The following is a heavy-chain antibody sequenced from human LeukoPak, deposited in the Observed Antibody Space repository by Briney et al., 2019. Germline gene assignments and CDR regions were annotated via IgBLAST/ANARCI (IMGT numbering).Heavy chain of an antibody. D-gene: IGHD1-26*01. CDR1: GFTFSSYS. Sequence: GGSLRLSCAASGFTFSSYSMNWVRQAPGKGLEWASSISSSSYIYYADSVKGRFTISRDNAKNSLYLQMNSLRAEDTAVYYCARANSGSYYDYYYYYMDVWGKGTTVTVSS. CDR2: ISSSSYI. CDR3: ARANSGSYYDYYYYYMDV. V-gene: IGHV3-21*01. J-gene: IGHJ6*03.